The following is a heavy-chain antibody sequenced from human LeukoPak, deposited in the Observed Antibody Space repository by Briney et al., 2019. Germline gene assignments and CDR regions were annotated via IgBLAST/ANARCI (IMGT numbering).Heavy chain of an antibody. Sequence: SVKVSCKASGGTFSCYAISWVRQAPGQGLEWMGRIIPIFGIANYAQKFQGRVTITADKSTSTAYMELSSLRSEDTAVYYCARESTSADFDYWGQGTLVTVSS. CDR3: ARESTSADFDY. J-gene: IGHJ4*02. V-gene: IGHV1-69*04. CDR1: GGTFSCYA. CDR2: IIPIFGIA.